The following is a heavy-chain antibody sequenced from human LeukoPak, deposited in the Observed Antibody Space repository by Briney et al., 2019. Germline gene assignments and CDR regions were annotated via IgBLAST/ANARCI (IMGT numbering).Heavy chain of an antibody. CDR1: GYTFTSYG. Sequence: SVKVSCKASGYTFTSYGISWVRQAPGQGLEWMGRIIPILGIANYAQKFQGRVTITADKSTSTAYMELSSLRSEDTAVYYCAREMIVVVITTRCAFDIWGQGTMVAVSS. V-gene: IGHV1-69*04. CDR2: IIPILGIA. CDR3: AREMIVVVITTRCAFDI. J-gene: IGHJ3*02. D-gene: IGHD3-22*01.